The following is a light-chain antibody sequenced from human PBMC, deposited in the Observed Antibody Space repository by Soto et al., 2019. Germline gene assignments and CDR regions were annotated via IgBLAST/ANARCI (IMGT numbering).Light chain of an antibody. Sequence: EIVLTQSPGTLSLSPGERATLSCRASQSVSSNYLAWYQQRPGQAPRVLIYGASSRATGIPDRFSGSGSGTDFTLTISRLEPVDFAVYFCHHYGNSPPNTFGQGTKVEIK. V-gene: IGKV3-20*01. CDR1: QSVSSNY. J-gene: IGKJ2*01. CDR2: GAS. CDR3: HHYGNSPPNT.